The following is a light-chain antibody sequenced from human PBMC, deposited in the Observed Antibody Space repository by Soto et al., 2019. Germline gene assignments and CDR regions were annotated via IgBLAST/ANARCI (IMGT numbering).Light chain of an antibody. CDR1: QSFSGT. CDR3: QQYDTYSRT. CDR2: DAS. Sequence: DIQMTQSPSTLSASLGDRVTITCRASQSFSGTLAWYQQKPGKAPKLLIFDASSLERGVPSRFSGSGSGTEFTLTISSLQPDAFATYYCQQYDTYSRTFGQGTKVEIK. J-gene: IGKJ1*01. V-gene: IGKV1-5*01.